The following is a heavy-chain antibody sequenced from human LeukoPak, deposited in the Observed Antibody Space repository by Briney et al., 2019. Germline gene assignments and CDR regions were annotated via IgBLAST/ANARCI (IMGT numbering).Heavy chain of an antibody. V-gene: IGHV1-46*01. J-gene: IGHJ4*02. D-gene: IGHD2-2*01. CDR1: GYTFSTYY. CDR3: ARDLSSSCYLHY. CDR2: INPSGGST. Sequence: GASVKVSCKASGYTFSTYYMHWVRQAPGQGLGWMGIINPSGGSTSYAQKFQGRVTMTRDTSTSTVYMELSSLRSEDTAVYYCARDLSSSCYLHYWGQGTLVTVSS.